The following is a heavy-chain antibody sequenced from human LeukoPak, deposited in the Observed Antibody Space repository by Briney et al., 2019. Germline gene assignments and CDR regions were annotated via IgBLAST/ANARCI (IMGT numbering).Heavy chain of an antibody. D-gene: IGHD1-26*01. CDR1: GFSFSDFY. V-gene: IGHV3-11*01. J-gene: IGHJ4*02. Sequence: GGSLRLSCVASGFSFSDFYMSWIRQAPGMGLEWISYIGTRSNPIYYADSVKGRFTISRDDAKNSLYLQMNSLRDEDTAVYFCAREARGSGRDFDYWGQGILVTVSS. CDR3: AREARGSGRDFDY. CDR2: IGTRSNPI.